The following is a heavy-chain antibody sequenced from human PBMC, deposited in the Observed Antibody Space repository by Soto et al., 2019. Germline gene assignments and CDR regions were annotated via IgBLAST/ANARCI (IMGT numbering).Heavy chain of an antibody. V-gene: IGHV3-33*01. CDR1: GFTFSSYG. Sequence: GGSLRLSCAASGFTFSSYGMHWVRQAPGKGLEWVAVIWYDGSNKYYADSVKGRFTISRDNSKNTLYLQMNSLRAEDTAVYYCARVRNYGSGSYPPAPYYYYYGMDVWGQGTTVTVSS. J-gene: IGHJ6*02. CDR3: ARVRNYGSGSYPPAPYYYYYGMDV. CDR2: IWYDGSNK. D-gene: IGHD3-10*01.